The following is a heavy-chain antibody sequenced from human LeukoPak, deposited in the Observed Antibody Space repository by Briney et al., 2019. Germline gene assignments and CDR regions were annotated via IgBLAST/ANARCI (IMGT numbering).Heavy chain of an antibody. CDR2: IWYDGSKK. CDR3: ARTDRAAAGTEYYYGMDV. Sequence: GRSLRLSCAASGFTFSSYGMHWVRQAPGKGLGWVAAIWYDGSKKNYADSVKGRFTSPRDNSKNTLYLQMNSLRAEDTAVYYCARTDRAAAGTEYYYGMDVWGQGTTVTVSS. V-gene: IGHV3-33*01. CDR1: GFTFSSYG. D-gene: IGHD6-13*01. J-gene: IGHJ6*02.